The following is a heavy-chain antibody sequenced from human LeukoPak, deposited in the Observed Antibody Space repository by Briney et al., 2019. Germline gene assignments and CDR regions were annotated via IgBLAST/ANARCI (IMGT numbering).Heavy chain of an antibody. V-gene: IGHV1-18*01. J-gene: IGHJ6*02. D-gene: IGHD2-2*02. CDR2: SSAYNGNT. CDR3: ARAPEIPLSYYYYGMDV. CDR1: GYTFTSYG. Sequence: ASVKVFCKASGYTFTSYGISWVRQAPGQGLEWMGWSSAYNGNTNYAQKLQGRVTMTTDTSTSTAYMELRSLRSDDTAVYYCARAPEIPLSYYYYGMDVWGQGTTVTVSS.